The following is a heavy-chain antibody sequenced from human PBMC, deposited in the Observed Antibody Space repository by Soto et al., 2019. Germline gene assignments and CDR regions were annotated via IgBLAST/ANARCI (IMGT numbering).Heavy chain of an antibody. CDR1: GFTFSNYV. J-gene: IGHJ4*02. D-gene: IGHD3-16*01. Sequence: VQLLESGGGLVQPGGSLRLSCAASGFTFSNYVMTWVRQAPGEGLEWVSAISGTGYNTFYADSVKGRFTISRDNSKNTVYLQLNSLTAEDAAVYYCTKGDFIWGKNSNYFFDSWGQGTLVTVSS. V-gene: IGHV3-23*01. CDR2: ISGTGYNT. CDR3: TKGDFIWGKNSNYFFDS.